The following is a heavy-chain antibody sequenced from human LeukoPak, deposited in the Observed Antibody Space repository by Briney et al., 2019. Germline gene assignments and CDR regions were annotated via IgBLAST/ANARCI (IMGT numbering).Heavy chain of an antibody. CDR1: GFTFSNYA. CDR3: AKGHSDYGTGFDL. CDR2: INGGGRST. D-gene: IGHD5-12*01. V-gene: IGHV3-23*03. J-gene: IGHJ4*02. Sequence: GGSLRLSCAASGFTFSNYAMTWVRQAPGKGLEWVSVINGGGRSTYSVDSVEGRFTASRDNSRNTLYLQMNSPRAEDTALYYCAKGHSDYGTGFDLWGQGTLVTVSS.